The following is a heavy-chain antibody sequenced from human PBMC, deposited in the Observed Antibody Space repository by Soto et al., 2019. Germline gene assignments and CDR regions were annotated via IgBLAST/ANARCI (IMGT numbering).Heavy chain of an antibody. V-gene: IGHV1-2*04. D-gene: IGHD2-8*01. Sequence: GASVKVSCKASGYTFTGYYMHWVRQAPGQGLEWMGWINPNSGGTNYAQKFQGWVTMTRDTSISTAYMELSRLRSDDTAVYYCARWAERCTNGVCYYYFDYWGQGTLVTVSS. CDR1: GYTFTGYY. CDR2: INPNSGGT. CDR3: ARWAERCTNGVCYYYFDY. J-gene: IGHJ4*02.